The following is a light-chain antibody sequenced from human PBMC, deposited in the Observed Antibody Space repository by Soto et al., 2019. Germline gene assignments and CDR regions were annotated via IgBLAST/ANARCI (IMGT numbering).Light chain of an antibody. Sequence: NFMLTQPHSVSESPGKTVTISCTDSSGSIASNYVQWYQQRPGSAPTTVIYEDNQRPSGVPDRFSGSIDSSSNSASLTISGLKTEDEADYYCQSYDSGNVVFGGGTKLTVL. CDR3: QSYDSGNVV. CDR1: SGSIASNY. V-gene: IGLV6-57*02. J-gene: IGLJ2*01. CDR2: EDN.